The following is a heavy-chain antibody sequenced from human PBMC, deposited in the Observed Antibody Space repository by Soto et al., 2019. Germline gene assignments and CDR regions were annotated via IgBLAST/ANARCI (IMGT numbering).Heavy chain of an antibody. Sequence: EVQLVESGGGLVQPGGSLRLSCAASGFTFSSYSMNWVRQAPGKGLEWVSYISSSSSTIYYADSVKGRFTISRDNAKNSLYLQMNSLRAEDKAVYYCARDHGYCSSTSCLPYFDYWGQGTLVTVSS. CDR3: ARDHGYCSSTSCLPYFDY. CDR2: ISSSSSTI. V-gene: IGHV3-48*01. D-gene: IGHD2-2*03. CDR1: GFTFSSYS. J-gene: IGHJ4*02.